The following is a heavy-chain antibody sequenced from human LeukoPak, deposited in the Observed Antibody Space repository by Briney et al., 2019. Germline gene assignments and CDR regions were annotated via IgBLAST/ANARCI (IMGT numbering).Heavy chain of an antibody. V-gene: IGHV3-21*01. J-gene: IGHJ4*02. CDR2: ISSGSNDI. D-gene: IGHD6-13*01. Sequence: GGSLRLSSAGSGFTFTSYSMNWVRQAPGKGLEWVSFISSGSNDIYYAESVKGRFTISRDNAKNSLYLEMNSLRAEDTAVYYCARSIGAAYFDNWGQGTLVTVSS. CDR3: ARSIGAAYFDN. CDR1: GFTFTSYS.